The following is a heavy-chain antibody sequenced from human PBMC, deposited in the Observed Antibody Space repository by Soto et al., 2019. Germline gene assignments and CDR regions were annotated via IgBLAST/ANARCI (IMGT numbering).Heavy chain of an antibody. CDR1: CGSFSGYS. J-gene: IGHJ4*02. V-gene: IGHV4-34*01. CDR2: INHSGST. CDR3: ARAPQIVAMGRPFDY. D-gene: IGHD5-12*01. Sequence: NPSETLSLTCAVYCGSFSGYSWNWIRQPPGKGLEWIGEINHSGSTNYNPSLKSRVTISLDTSKNQFSLRLTSLTAADTAVYFCARAPQIVAMGRPFDYWGQGILVTVSS.